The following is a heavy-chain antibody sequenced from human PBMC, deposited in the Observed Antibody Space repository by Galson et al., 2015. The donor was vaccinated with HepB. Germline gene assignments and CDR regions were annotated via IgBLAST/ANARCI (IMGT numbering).Heavy chain of an antibody. CDR3: ARDSGFLEWAADYYMDA. Sequence: LRLSCAASGFTFSSYGMHWVRQAPGKGLEWVAVIWYDGSNKYYADSVKGRFTISRDNSKNALYLQMNSLRAEDTAVYYCARDSGFLEWAADYYMDAWGKGTTVTVSS. J-gene: IGHJ6*03. CDR1: GFTFSSYG. V-gene: IGHV3-33*01. D-gene: IGHD3-3*01. CDR2: IWYDGSNK.